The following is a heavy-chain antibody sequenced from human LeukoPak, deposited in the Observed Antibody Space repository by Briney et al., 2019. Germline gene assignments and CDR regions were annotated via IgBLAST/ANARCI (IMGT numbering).Heavy chain of an antibody. CDR1: GFTFDDYA. CDR2: ISWSSGSI. D-gene: IGHD5-18*01. V-gene: IGHV3-9*01. CDR3: AKEDTATSHDYYYGMDV. J-gene: IGHJ6*02. Sequence: GGSLRLSCAASGFTFDDYAMHWVRQAPGKGLEWVSGISWSSGSIGYADSVKGRFTISRDNAKNSLYLQMNSLRAEDTALYYCAKEDTATSHDYYYGMDVWGQGTTVTVSS.